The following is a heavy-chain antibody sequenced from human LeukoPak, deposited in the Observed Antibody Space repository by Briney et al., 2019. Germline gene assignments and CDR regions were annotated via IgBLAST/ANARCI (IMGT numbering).Heavy chain of an antibody. CDR2: ISGSGGST. D-gene: IGHD3-16*01. CDR3: AKKVYDYVWGNYPYHNPYFDY. J-gene: IGHJ4*02. Sequence: GGSLRLSCAASGFTFSSYAMSWVRQAPGKGLEWVSAISGSGGSTYYADSVKGRFTISRDNSKNTLYLQMNSLRAEDTAVYYCAKKVYDYVWGNYPYHNPYFDYWGQGTLVTVSS. V-gene: IGHV3-23*01. CDR1: GFTFSSYA.